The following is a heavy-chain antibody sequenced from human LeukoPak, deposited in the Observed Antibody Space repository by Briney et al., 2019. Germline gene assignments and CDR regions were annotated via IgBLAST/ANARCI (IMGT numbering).Heavy chain of an antibody. CDR1: GFTFSSYW. CDR2: IKQDGSES. D-gene: IGHD3-3*01. J-gene: IGHJ4*02. V-gene: IGHV3-7*01. Sequence: GGSLRLSCAASGFTFSSYWMSWVRQAPGKGLEWVANIKQDGSESYYVDSVKGRFTISRVNAKNSLYLQMNSLRVEDTAVYYCARCDFWSGVDYWGQGILVTVSS. CDR3: ARCDFWSGVDY.